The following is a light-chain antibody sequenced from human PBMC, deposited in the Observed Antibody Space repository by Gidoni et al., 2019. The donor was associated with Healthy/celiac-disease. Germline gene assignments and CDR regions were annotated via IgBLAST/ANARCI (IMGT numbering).Light chain of an antibody. J-gene: IGKJ4*01. CDR1: QSVSSY. CDR3: QQRSNWPPEVT. V-gene: IGKV3-11*01. CDR2: DAS. Sequence: EIVLTQSPATLSLSPGERATLSCRASQSVSSYLAWYQQKPGQAPRLLIYDASNRATGIPARFSGSGSGTDFTLTISSLEHKDFAVYYCQQRSNWPPEVTFGGGTKVEIK.